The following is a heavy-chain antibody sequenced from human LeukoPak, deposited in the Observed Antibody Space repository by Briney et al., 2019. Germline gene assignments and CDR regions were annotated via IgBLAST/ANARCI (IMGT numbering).Heavy chain of an antibody. CDR3: ARATYDFWSGYYSDY. CDR2: VYTGGGT. Sequence: SETPSLTCTVSGGSVSSGSHYWSWIRQPAGKGLEWIGRVYTGGGTHYNPSLKSRVTISVDTSNNQFSLNLTSMTAADTAVYYCARATYDFWSGYYSDYWGQGTLVTVSS. J-gene: IGHJ4*02. V-gene: IGHV4-61*02. D-gene: IGHD3-3*01. CDR1: GGSVSSGSHY.